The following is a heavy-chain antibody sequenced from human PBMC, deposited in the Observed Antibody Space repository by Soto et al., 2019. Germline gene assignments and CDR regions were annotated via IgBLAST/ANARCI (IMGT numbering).Heavy chain of an antibody. CDR1: GFTFSSYG. CDR3: ARDLKVGSNSGYYYYGMDV. V-gene: IGHV3-33*01. D-gene: IGHD4-4*01. J-gene: IGHJ6*02. CDR2: IWYDGSNE. Sequence: GGSLRLSCAASGFTFSSYGMHWVRQAPGKGLEWVAVIWYDGSNEYYADSVKGRFTISRDNSKNTLYLQMNSLRAEDTAVYYCARDLKVGSNSGYYYYGMDVWGQGTTVTVSS.